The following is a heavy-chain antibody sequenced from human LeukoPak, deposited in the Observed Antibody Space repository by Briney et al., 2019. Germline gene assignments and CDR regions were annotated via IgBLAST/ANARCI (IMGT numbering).Heavy chain of an antibody. CDR2: ISGSGGST. V-gene: IGHV3-23*01. CDR3: AKEVVYYYDSSGSVMPGYFDY. D-gene: IGHD3-22*01. CDR1: GFPFRSYA. Sequence: GGSLRLPCAALGFPFRSYALSWAGQAPGKGLEWASAISGSGGSTYYADSVKGRFTISRDNSKNTLYLQMNSLRAEDTAVYYCAKEVVYYYDSSGSVMPGYFDYWGQGTLVTVSS. J-gene: IGHJ4*02.